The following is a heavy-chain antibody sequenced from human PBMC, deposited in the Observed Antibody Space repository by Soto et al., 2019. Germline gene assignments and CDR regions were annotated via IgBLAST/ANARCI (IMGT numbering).Heavy chain of an antibody. CDR3: TRGPRPISTGTGDY. V-gene: IGHV3-74*01. D-gene: IGHD3-10*01. CDR2: IYNDGTYS. Sequence: VGSLRLSCAASGFIFKMYWMHWVRQSPGKGLVWISRIYNDGTYSDYAYSVRGRFTISRDNVNDTLYLQMNNLRAEDSGLYYCTRGPRPISTGTGDYWSQGTQVTVSS. J-gene: IGHJ4*02. CDR1: GFIFKMYW.